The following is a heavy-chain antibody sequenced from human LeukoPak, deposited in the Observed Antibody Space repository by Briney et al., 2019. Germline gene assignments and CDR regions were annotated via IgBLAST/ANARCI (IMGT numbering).Heavy chain of an antibody. CDR2: ISYDGSNK. D-gene: IGHD5-24*01. V-gene: IGHV3-30*04. J-gene: IGHJ5*02. CDR1: GFTFSSYA. Sequence: GGSLRLSCAASGFTFSSYAMHWVRQAPGRGLEWVAVISYDGSNKYYADSVKGRFTISRDNSKNTLYLQMNSLRAEDTAMYYCARDRRDGYNYPWGQGTLVTVSS. CDR3: ARDRRDGYNYP.